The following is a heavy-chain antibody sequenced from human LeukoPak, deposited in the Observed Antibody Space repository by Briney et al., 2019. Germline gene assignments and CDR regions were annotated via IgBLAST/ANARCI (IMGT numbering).Heavy chain of an antibody. J-gene: IGHJ6*03. CDR2: ISSSGSTI. V-gene: IGHV3-11*01. CDR1: GFTFSDYY. Sequence: PGRSLRLSCAASGFTFSDYYMSWIRQAPGKGLEWVSYISSSGSTIYCADSVKGRFTISRDNAKNSLYLQMNSLRAEDTAVYYCARDRSPPDYYYYYMDVWGKGTTVTVSS. CDR3: ARDRSPPDYYYYYMDV.